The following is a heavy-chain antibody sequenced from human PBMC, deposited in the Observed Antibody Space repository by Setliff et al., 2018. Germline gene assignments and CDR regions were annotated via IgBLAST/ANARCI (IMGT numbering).Heavy chain of an antibody. Sequence: GGSLRLSCVASGFTFSNYAMAWVRQAPGKGLEWVSAISGSGDSTYYADSVKGRFTISRDNSKNTLYLQLNSLRAEDTAIYYCARVDYYYDSSGYRRNDYYFDYWGQGTLVTVSS. CDR2: ISGSGDST. V-gene: IGHV3-23*01. CDR1: GFTFSNYA. CDR3: ARVDYYYDSSGYRRNDYYFDY. D-gene: IGHD3-22*01. J-gene: IGHJ4*02.